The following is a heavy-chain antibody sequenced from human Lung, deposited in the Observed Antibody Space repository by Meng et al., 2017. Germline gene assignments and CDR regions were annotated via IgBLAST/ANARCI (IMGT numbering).Heavy chain of an antibody. Sequence: QGQLPRGGAGLLKPPETLSLTGVVSGGSFSDYYWSWIRQPPGKGLEWIGEINHSGSTNYNPSLESRATISVDTSQNNLSLKLSSVTAADSAVYYCARGPTTMAHDFDYWGQGTLVTVSS. CDR1: GGSFSDYY. V-gene: IGHV4-34*01. CDR3: ARGPTTMAHDFDY. CDR2: INHSGST. D-gene: IGHD4-11*01. J-gene: IGHJ4*02.